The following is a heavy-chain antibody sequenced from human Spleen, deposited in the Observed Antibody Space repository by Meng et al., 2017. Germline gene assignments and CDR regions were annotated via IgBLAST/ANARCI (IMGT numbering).Heavy chain of an antibody. CDR3: ARDLWELRYKAPFDP. V-gene: IGHV4-39*07. CDR1: GGSISRGRYY. J-gene: IGHJ5*02. CDR2: VYYSGIT. D-gene: IGHD3-16*01. Sequence: LRLSCTVSGGSISRGRYYWNWIRQSPGKGLEWIGSVYYSGITYYNPSLESRVTISVDTSKNQFSLKLSSMTAADTAVYYCARDLWELRYKAPFDPWGQGILVTVSS.